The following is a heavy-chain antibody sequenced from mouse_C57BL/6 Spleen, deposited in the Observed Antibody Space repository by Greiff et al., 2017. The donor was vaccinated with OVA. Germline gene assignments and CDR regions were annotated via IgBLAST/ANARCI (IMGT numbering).Heavy chain of an antibody. Sequence: EVQLQQSGPELVKPGASVKISCKASGYTFTDYYMNWVKQSHGKSLEWIGDINPNNGGTSYNQKFKGKATLTVDKSSSTAYMELRSLTSEDSAVYYCARDYGNLGGYFDYWGQGTTLTVSS. J-gene: IGHJ2*01. CDR1: GYTFTDYY. D-gene: IGHD2-1*01. V-gene: IGHV1-26*01. CDR2: INPNNGGT. CDR3: ARDYGNLGGYFDY.